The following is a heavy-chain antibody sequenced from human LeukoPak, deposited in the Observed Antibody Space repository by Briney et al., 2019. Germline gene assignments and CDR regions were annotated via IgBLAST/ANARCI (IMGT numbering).Heavy chain of an antibody. CDR3: AKAGNRYYYYYMDV. J-gene: IGHJ6*03. D-gene: IGHD1-14*01. Sequence: GGSLRLSCAASGFTFDDYAMPWVRQAPGKGLEWVSGISWNSGSIGYADSVKGRFTISRDNAKNSLYLQMNSLRAEDTALYYCAKAGNRYYYYYMDVWGKGTTVTVSS. CDR2: ISWNSGSI. CDR1: GFTFDDYA. V-gene: IGHV3-9*01.